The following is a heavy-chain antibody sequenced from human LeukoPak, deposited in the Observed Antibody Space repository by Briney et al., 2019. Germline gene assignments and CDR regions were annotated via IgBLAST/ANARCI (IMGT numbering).Heavy chain of an antibody. CDR3: ARDGSLRFLEWDPRNWFDP. CDR1: GGSFSGYY. J-gene: IGHJ5*02. Sequence: SETLSLTCAVYGGSFSGYYWSWIRQPPGKGLEWIGEIKHSGSTNYNPSLKSRVTISVDTSKNQFSLKLSSVTAADTAVYYCARDGSLRFLEWDPRNWFDPWGQGTLVTVSS. CDR2: IKHSGST. V-gene: IGHV4-34*01. D-gene: IGHD3-3*01.